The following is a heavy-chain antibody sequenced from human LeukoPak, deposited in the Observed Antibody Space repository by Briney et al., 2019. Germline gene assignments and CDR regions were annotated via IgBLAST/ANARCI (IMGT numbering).Heavy chain of an antibody. CDR3: ARGPLDWFDP. CDR1: GGSISSYY. CDR2: IYYSGST. Sequence: SETLSLTCTVSGGSISSYYWSWIRQPPGKGLEWIGYIYYSGSTNYNPSLRRRVTISVDTSKNQFSLKLSSVTAAATAVYYCARGPLDWFDPWGQGTLVTVSS. D-gene: IGHD6-6*01. J-gene: IGHJ5*02. V-gene: IGHV4-59*01.